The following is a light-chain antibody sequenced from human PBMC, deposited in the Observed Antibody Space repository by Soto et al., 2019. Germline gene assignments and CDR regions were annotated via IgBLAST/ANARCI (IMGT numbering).Light chain of an antibody. CDR2: QDT. CDR3: QAWDSSTVV. CDR1: KLGDKY. J-gene: IGLJ2*01. V-gene: IGLV3-1*01. Sequence: SYELTQPPSVSVSPGQTANITCSGGKLGDKYACWYQQKPGQSPVLVIYQDTKRPSGIPERFSGSNSGNTATLTISETQAMDEADYYCQAWDSSTVVFGGGTKLTVL.